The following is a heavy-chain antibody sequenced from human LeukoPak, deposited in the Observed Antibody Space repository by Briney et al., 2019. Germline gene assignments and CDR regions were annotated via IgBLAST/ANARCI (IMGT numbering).Heavy chain of an antibody. D-gene: IGHD6-19*01. CDR3: ARHLRRSSCWYGEYYFDY. J-gene: IGHJ4*02. CDR2: IEPGDSYT. CDR1: GSPFTSYW. Sequence: GEPLNISGKGSGSPFTSYWISWARQLHGKGLEWMGRIEPGDSYTNYSPSFQGHVTISADKSISTAYLQGSSLKASDTARYYCARHLRRSSCWYGEYYFDYWGQGTLVTVS. V-gene: IGHV5-10-1*01.